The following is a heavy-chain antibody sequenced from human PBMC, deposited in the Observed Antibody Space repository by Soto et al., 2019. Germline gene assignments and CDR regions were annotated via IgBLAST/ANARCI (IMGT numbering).Heavy chain of an antibody. CDR3: ARVLPPFDP. V-gene: IGHV1-18*04. CDR2: INAYNGNT. CDR1: GYTFTSYY. Sequence: ASVKVSCKASGYTFTSYYMHWVRQAPGQGLEWMGWINAYNGNTNYAQKLQGRVTMTTDTSTSTAYMELRSLRSDDTAVYYCARVLPPFDPWDQGTLVTVSS. J-gene: IGHJ5*02.